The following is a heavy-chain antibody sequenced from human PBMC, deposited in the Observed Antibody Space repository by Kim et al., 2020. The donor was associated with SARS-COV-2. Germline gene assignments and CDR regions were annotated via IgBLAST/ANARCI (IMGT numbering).Heavy chain of an antibody. Sequence: SETLSLTCTVSGASISSYYWSWIRQPPGKGLEWIGYIYYSGITNYNPSLKSRVTISVDTSKNQVSLKLTSVTAADTAVYHCARHGGTTWFDPWGQGTLVTVSS. D-gene: IGHD2-15*01. J-gene: IGHJ5*02. CDR3: ARHGGTTWFDP. CDR2: IYYSGIT. V-gene: IGHV4-59*08. CDR1: GASISSYY.